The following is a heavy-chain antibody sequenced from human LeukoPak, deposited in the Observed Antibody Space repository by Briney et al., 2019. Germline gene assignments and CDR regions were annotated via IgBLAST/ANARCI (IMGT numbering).Heavy chain of an antibody. CDR3: ASGRMVRGVTISYYLDY. J-gene: IGHJ4*02. Sequence: PGGSLRLSCAASGFTFRSYGMHWVRQAPGKGLEWVAIIWYDGTNKYYADSVKGRFTISRDNSKNTLYLQMNSLRVEDTAVYYCASGRMVRGVTISYYLDYWGQGTLVTVPS. CDR1: GFTFRSYG. V-gene: IGHV3-33*01. CDR2: IWYDGTNK. D-gene: IGHD3-10*01.